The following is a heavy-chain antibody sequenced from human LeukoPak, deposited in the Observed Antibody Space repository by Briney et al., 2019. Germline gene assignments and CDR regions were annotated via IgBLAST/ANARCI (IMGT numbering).Heavy chain of an antibody. D-gene: IGHD3-10*02. J-gene: IGHJ4*02. CDR1: GGSISSSSYY. CDR2: IYYSGST. V-gene: IGHV4-39*07. Sequence: SETLSLTCTVSGGSISSSSYYWGWIHQPPGKGLEWIGSIYYSGSTYYNPFLKSRVTISVDTSKNQFSLKLSSVTAADTAVYYCARGEGRGVRGVSPFNYWGQGTLVTVSS. CDR3: ARGEGRGVRGVSPFNY.